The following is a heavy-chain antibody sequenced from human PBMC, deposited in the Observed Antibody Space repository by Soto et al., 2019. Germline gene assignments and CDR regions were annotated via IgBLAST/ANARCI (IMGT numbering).Heavy chain of an antibody. V-gene: IGHV1-69*04. D-gene: IGHD3-22*01. Sequence: GASVKVSCKASGGTFSSYTISWVRQAPGQGLEWMGRIIPILGIANYAQKFQGRVTITADKSTSTAYMELSSLRSEDTAVYYCARDSSDFTTPTPYYFDNWGQGTLVTVSS. J-gene: IGHJ4*02. CDR1: GGTFSSYT. CDR3: ARDSSDFTTPTPYYFDN. CDR2: IIPILGIA.